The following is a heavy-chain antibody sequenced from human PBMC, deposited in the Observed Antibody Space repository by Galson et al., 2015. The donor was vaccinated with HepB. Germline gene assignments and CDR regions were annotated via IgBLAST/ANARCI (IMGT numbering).Heavy chain of an antibody. CDR1: GFTFSSYA. V-gene: IGHV3-30*04. J-gene: IGHJ5*02. CDR2: ISYDGSNK. CDR3: ASPFRLGDNWFDP. Sequence: SLRLSCAASGFTFSSYAMHWVRQAPGKGLEWVAVISYDGSNKYYADSAKGRFTISRDNSKNTLYLQMNSLRAEDTAVYYCASPFRLGDNWFDPWGQGTLVTVSS. D-gene: IGHD1-26*01.